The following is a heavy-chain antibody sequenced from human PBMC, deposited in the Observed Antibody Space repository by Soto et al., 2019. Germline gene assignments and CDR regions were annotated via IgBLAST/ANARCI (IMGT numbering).Heavy chain of an antibody. V-gene: IGHV3-30*03. CDR3: TGEVASGY. J-gene: IGHJ4*02. D-gene: IGHD2-8*02. CDR1: GFTVSSYG. CDR2: ISRDGGTK. Sequence: ESGGGVVQPGRSLRLSCAASGFTVSSYGMHWVRQAPGKGLEWVAGISRDGGTKYYADSVKGRFTISRDNSRNTLFLEMNSLRGDDMAVYYCTGEVASGYWGQGTLVTVSS.